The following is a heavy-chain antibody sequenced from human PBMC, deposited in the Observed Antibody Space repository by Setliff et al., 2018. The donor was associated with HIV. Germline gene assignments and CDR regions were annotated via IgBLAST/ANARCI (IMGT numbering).Heavy chain of an antibody. CDR2: ITSGGYI. J-gene: IGHJ4*02. Sequence: GGSLRLSCAVSGFTFSSYSVNWVRQAPGKGLEWVSSITSGGYIHYADSVKGRFTISKDTAYNSLYLQMNSLRAEDTAVYYCARGGHGGYSGYDRLDYWGQGTQVTSPQ. CDR3: ARGGHGGYSGYDRLDY. V-gene: IGHV3-21*01. CDR1: GFTFSSYS. D-gene: IGHD5-12*01.